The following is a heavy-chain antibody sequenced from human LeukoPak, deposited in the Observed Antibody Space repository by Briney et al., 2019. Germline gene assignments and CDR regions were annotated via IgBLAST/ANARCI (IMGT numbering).Heavy chain of an antibody. J-gene: IGHJ4*02. CDR3: ARRAGSCTFDY. CDR2: IYYSGST. D-gene: IGHD2-15*01. V-gene: IGHV4-59*08. CDR1: GDSISSSY. Sequence: PSETPSLTCTVSGDSISSSYWNWIRQPPGKGLEWIGYIYYSGSTNYNPSLKSRVTISVNTSKNQFSLRLTSMTAADTAVYYCARRAGSCTFDYWGQGTLVTVSS.